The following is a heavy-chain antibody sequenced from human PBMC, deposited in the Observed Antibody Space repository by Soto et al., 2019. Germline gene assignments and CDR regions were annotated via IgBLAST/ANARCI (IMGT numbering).Heavy chain of an antibody. Sequence: QVQLVESGGGVVQPGRSLRLSCAASGFTFNNYGMHWVRQAPGKGLEWVAVIWNDGNGYYYANSVKGRFTISRDNSKNTLYLQMSSLTAEDTAVYYCARRQISPPTRGAASARGGKDVWGQGTTVTVSS. CDR1: GFTFNNYG. CDR3: ARRQISPPTRGAASARGGKDV. CDR2: IWNDGNGY. J-gene: IGHJ6*02. V-gene: IGHV3-33*01. D-gene: IGHD6-13*01.